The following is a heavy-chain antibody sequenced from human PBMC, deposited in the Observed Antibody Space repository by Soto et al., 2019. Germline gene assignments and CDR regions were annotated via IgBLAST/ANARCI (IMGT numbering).Heavy chain of an antibody. CDR3: ARDSWAAAGGGWFDP. J-gene: IGHJ5*02. CDR1: GGSVSSGSYY. CDR2: IYYSGST. V-gene: IGHV4-61*01. Sequence: ETLSLTCTVSGGSVSSGSYYWSWIRQPPGKGLEWIGYIYYSGSTNYNPSLKSRVTISVDTSKNQFSLKLSSVTAADTAVYYCARDSWAAAGGGWFDPWGQGTLVTVSS. D-gene: IGHD6-13*01.